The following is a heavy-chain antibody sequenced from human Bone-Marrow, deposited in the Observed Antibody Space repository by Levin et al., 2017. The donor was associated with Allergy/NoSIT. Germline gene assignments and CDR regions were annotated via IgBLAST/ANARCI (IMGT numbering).Heavy chain of an antibody. CDR1: GFTSSIFA. D-gene: IGHD3-3*01. Sequence: GGSLRLSCEASGFTSSIFAMSWVRQAPGKGLEWVSTISGGGGSAYYADSVKGRFTVSRDASKNTLFLQMDGLRVEDTAVYYCAKSAEFFWSGFDNWGPGTLVTVSS. CDR3: AKSAEFFWSGFDN. V-gene: IGHV3-23*01. CDR2: ISGGGGSA. J-gene: IGHJ4*02.